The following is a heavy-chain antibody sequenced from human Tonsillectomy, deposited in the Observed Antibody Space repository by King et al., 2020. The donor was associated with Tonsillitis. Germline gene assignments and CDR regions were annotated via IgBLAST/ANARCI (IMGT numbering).Heavy chain of an antibody. Sequence: QLQESGPGLVRPSQTLSLTCTVSGGSISRGGYYWSWIRQLPGKGLEWIGYVYYSGRTYYNPSLKSRLTISVDTSENQFSLKLCSVTAADTAVYYCAGSGATFDCWGQGTLVTVSS. CDR3: AGSGATFDC. D-gene: IGHD1-26*01. J-gene: IGHJ4*02. CDR2: VYYSGRT. V-gene: IGHV4-31*03. CDR1: GGSISRGGYY.